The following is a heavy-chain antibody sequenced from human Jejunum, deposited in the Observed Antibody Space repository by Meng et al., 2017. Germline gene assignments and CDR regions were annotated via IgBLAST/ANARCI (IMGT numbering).Heavy chain of an antibody. Sequence: GGSLRLSCAASGFSFSDQSMSWVRQAPGKGLEWVSVIFDRDGSTYYADSVKGRFTISRDNSKNTLYLQMSSLRVDDTAVYHCANRAWLESWGQGTLVTVSS. V-gene: IGHV3-23*01. CDR3: ANRAWLES. CDR2: IFDRDGST. CDR1: GFSFSDQS. D-gene: IGHD3-10*01. J-gene: IGHJ5*01.